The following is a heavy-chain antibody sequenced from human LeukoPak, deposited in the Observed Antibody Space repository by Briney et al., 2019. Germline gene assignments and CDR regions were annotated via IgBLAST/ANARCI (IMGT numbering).Heavy chain of an antibody. CDR2: ISAYNGNT. D-gene: IGHD2-2*02. J-gene: IGHJ6*03. CDR3: ARDGIVVVPAAIPLPYYYYYMDV. V-gene: IGHV1-18*04. CDR1: GYTFTSYY. Sequence: ASVKVSCKASGYTFTSYYMHWVRQAPGQGLEWMGWISAYNGNTNYAQKLQGRVTMTTDTSTSTAYMELRSLRSDDTAVYYCARDGIVVVPAAIPLPYYYYYMDVWGKGTTVTVSS.